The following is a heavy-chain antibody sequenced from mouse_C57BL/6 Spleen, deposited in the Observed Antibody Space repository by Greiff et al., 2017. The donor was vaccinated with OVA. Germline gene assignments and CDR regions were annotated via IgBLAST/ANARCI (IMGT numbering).Heavy chain of an antibody. J-gene: IGHJ4*01. CDR3: ARVDSSGYAMDY. D-gene: IGHD3-2*02. CDR2: IYPSDSET. Sequence: QVQLQQSGAELVRPGSSVKLSCKASGYTFTSYWMDWVKQRPGQGLEWIGNIYPSDSETHYNQKFKDKATLTVDKSSSTAYMQLSSLTSEDSAVYYCARVDSSGYAMDYWGQGTSVTVSS. V-gene: IGHV1-61*01. CDR1: GYTFTSYW.